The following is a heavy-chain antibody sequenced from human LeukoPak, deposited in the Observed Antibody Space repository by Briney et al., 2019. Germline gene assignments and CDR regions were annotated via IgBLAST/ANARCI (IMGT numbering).Heavy chain of an antibody. CDR3: AQFAKGG. V-gene: IGHV3-72*01. CDR1: GFTFSNYA. J-gene: IGHJ4*02. CDR2: IKHKAHSYTT. Sequence: PGGSLRLSCAASGFTFSNYAMSWVRQAPGKGLEWVGRIKHKAHSYTTEYAASVKGRFTISRDDSKSSLYLQMNSLKIEDTAVYYCAQFAKGGWGQGTLVTVSS. D-gene: IGHD2-21*01.